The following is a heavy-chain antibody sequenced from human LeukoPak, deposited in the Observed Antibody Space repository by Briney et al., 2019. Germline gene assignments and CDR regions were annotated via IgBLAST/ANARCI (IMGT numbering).Heavy chain of an antibody. CDR2: ISGSGGST. D-gene: IGHD3-10*01. V-gene: IGHV3-23*01. CDR3: AKDNYYGSGSYYVY. CDR1: GFTFSSYA. Sequence: GGSLRLSCAASGFTFSSYATSWVRQAPGKGLEWVSAISGSGGSTYYADSVKGRFTISRDNSKNTLYLQMNSLRAEDTAVYYCAKDNYYGSGSYYVYWGQGTLVTVSS. J-gene: IGHJ4*02.